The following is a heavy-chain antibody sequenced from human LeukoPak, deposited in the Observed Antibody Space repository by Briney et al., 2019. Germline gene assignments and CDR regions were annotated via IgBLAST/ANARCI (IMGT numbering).Heavy chain of an antibody. D-gene: IGHD5-12*01. CDR2: IYYSGST. V-gene: IGHV4-59*08. CDR3: AKYSGYDWYFDY. Sequence: PSETLSLTCTVSGGSISSYYWSWIRQPPGKGLEWIGYIYYSGSTNYNPSLKSRVTISVATSKNQFSLKLSSVTAADTAVYYCAKYSGYDWYFDYWGQGTLVTVSS. J-gene: IGHJ4*02. CDR1: GGSISSYY.